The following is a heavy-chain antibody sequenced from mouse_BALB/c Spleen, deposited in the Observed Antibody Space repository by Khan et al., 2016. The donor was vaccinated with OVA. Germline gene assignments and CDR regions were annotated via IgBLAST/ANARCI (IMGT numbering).Heavy chain of an antibody. CDR1: GYTFTSYY. CDR3: TSHYYGYGDY. CDR2: INPSNGGT. Sequence: QVQLQQPGAELVKPGASVKLSCKASGYTFTSYYMYWVKQRPGQGLEWIGGINPSNGGTNFNEKFKSKATLTVDKSSSPAYMQLSSLTSEDSAVYYCTSHYYGYGDYWGQGTTLTVSS. J-gene: IGHJ2*01. D-gene: IGHD1-2*01. V-gene: IGHV1S81*02.